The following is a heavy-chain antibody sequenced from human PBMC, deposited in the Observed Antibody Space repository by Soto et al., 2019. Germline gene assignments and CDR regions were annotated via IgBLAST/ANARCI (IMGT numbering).Heavy chain of an antibody. J-gene: IGHJ4*02. CDR2: ITGSAGST. CDR3: AKGRMARGGSYDN. CDR1: GFTFSSYA. V-gene: IGHV3-23*01. D-gene: IGHD2-15*01. Sequence: GGSLRLSCAASGFTFSSYAMSWVRQAPGKGLEWVSGITGSAGSTYSADSVKGRFTISRDNSKNTLFLQMNSLRVEDTAVYYWAKGRMARGGSYDNWGQGTLVTVPS.